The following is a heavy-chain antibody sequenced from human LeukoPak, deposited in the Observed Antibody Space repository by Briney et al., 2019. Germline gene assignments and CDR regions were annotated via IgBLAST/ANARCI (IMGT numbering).Heavy chain of an antibody. V-gene: IGHV3-21*01. D-gene: IGHD3-22*01. CDR3: ARIPPHYYDSSGYGGCYYYGMDV. J-gene: IGHJ6*02. CDR1: GFTFNSYS. CDR2: ISSSSSYI. Sequence: GGSLRLSCAASGFTFNSYSMNWVRQAPGKGQEWFSSISSSSSYIYYADAVKGRFTISKNNDKNSLYLQINSLRAEDTAVYYCARIPPHYYDSSGYGGCYYYGMDVWGQGTTVTVSS.